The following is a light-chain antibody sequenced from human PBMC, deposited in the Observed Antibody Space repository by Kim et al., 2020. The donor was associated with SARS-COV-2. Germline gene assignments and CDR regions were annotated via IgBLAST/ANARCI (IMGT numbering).Light chain of an antibody. V-gene: IGLV2-14*01. CDR3: SSYTTTGTRV. CDR1: SSDVGSSNY. CDR2: DVN. J-gene: IGLJ1*01. Sequence: QSALTQPASVSGSPGQSITISCTGTSSDVGSSNYVSWYQQHPGKAPKLMIYDVNNRPSGVSNRFYGYKSGNTASLTISSLQAEDEADYYCSSYTTTGTRVFGTGTKLTVL.